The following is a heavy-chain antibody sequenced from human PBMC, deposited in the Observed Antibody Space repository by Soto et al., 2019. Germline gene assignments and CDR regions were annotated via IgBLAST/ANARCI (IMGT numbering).Heavy chain of an antibody. D-gene: IGHD5-18*01. CDR2: ISSSSSDI. CDR3: ARDVDTAMVREPYYCYGMDV. V-gene: IGHV3-21*01. CDR1: GFTFSSYR. J-gene: IGHJ6*02. Sequence: EVQLVESGGGLVKPGGSLRLSCAASGFTFSSYRMNWVRQAPGKGLEWVSSISSSSSDIYYADSVKGRITISRDNAKNSLYLQMNSLGAEDTAVYYCARDVDTAMVREPYYCYGMDVWGQGSTVTVSS.